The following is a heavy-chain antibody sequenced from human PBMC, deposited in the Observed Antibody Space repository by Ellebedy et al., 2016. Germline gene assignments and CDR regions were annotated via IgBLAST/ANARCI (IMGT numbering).Heavy chain of an antibody. CDR1: GFSVSSND. Sequence: GGSLRLXXKASGFSVSSNDMSWVRQAPGKGLELVSLIYGGGTSYYSDSVEGRFTISRDSSKNTLFLQMGGLGAEDTAVYYCVTRHNGAFDCWGQGTKVTVSS. CDR3: VTRHNGAFDC. V-gene: IGHV3-53*01. CDR2: IYGGGTS. J-gene: IGHJ3*01. D-gene: IGHD2-8*01.